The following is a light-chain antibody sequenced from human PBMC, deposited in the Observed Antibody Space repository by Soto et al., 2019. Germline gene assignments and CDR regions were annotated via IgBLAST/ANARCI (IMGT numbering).Light chain of an antibody. J-gene: IGLJ2*01. CDR1: SSDVGDYNY. V-gene: IGLV2-11*01. CDR2: DVS. Sequence: QSALTQPRSVSGSPGQSVTISCTGTSSDVGDYNYVSWYQHHPGKGPQLIIYDVSKRPSGVFARFSGSKSGNTASLTISGLQAEDEADYYCSSYAGSYILVFGGGTKLTVL. CDR3: SSYAGSYILV.